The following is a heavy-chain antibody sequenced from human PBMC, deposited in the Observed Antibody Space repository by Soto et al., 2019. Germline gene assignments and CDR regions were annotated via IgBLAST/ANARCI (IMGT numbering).Heavy chain of an antibody. Sequence: QLQLQESGPGLVKPSETLSLTCTVSGGSISSSSYYWGWIRQPPGKGLEWIGSIYYSGSTYYNPSLKSRVTISVDTSKNQFSLKLSSVTAADTAVYYCARRSGSSWLNFDYWGQGTLVTVSS. D-gene: IGHD6-13*01. CDR1: GGSISSSSYY. CDR2: IYYSGST. CDR3: ARRSGSSWLNFDY. J-gene: IGHJ4*02. V-gene: IGHV4-39*01.